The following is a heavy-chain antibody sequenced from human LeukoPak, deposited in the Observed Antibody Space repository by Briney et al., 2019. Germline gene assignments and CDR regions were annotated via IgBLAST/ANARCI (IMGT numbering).Heavy chain of an antibody. CDR1: GFTFSSYE. D-gene: IGHD3-10*01. V-gene: IGHV3-48*03. J-gene: IGHJ4*02. Sequence: GGSLRLSCAASGFTFSSYEMNWVRQAPGKGLEWVSYISSSGSTIYYADTVKGRFTISRDNAKNSLYLQMNSLRAEDTAIYYCARVVRGVGYYFDYWGQGTLVTVSS. CDR2: ISSSGSTI. CDR3: ARVVRGVGYYFDY.